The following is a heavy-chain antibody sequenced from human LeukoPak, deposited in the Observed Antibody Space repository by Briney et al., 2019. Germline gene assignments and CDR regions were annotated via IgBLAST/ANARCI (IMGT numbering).Heavy chain of an antibody. J-gene: IGHJ4*02. CDR3: ARVSPRPGEKRIAAAGTRLLLGY. CDR2: MNPNSGNT. V-gene: IGHV1-8*01. D-gene: IGHD6-13*01. Sequence: ASVKVSCKASGYTFTSYDINWVRQATGQGLEWMGWMNPNSGNTGYAQKFQGRVTMTRNTSIRTAYMELSSLRSEDTAVYYCARVSPRPGEKRIAAAGTRLLLGYWGQGTLVTVSS. CDR1: GYTFTSYD.